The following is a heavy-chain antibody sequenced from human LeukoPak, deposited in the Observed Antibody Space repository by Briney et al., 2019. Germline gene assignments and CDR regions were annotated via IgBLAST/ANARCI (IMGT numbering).Heavy chain of an antibody. V-gene: IGHV4-34*01. J-gene: IGHJ5*02. D-gene: IGHD2-2*01. CDR3: ARGFRYCSSTSCYVSGGFDP. Sequence: SETLSLTCAVYGGSFSGYYWSWIRQPPGKGLEWIGEINHSGSTNYNPSLKSRVTISVDTSKNQFSLKLSSVTAADTAVYYCARGFRYCSSTSCYVSGGFDPWGQGTLVTVSS. CDR1: GGSFSGYY. CDR2: INHSGST.